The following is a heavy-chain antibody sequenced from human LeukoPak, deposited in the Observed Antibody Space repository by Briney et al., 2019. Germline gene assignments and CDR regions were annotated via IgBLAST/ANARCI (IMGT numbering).Heavy chain of an antibody. V-gene: IGHV3-53*01. CDR1: GFTVSSIY. D-gene: IGHD3-22*01. CDR3: ARDAGYYYDSSGYCSG. J-gene: IGHJ4*02. Sequence: GGSLRLSCAASGFTVSSIYMSWVRQAPGKGLEWVSVIYSGGSTYYADSVKGRFTISRDNSKNTLYLQMNSLRAEDTAVYYCARDAGYYYDSSGYCSGWGQGTLVTVSS. CDR2: IYSGGST.